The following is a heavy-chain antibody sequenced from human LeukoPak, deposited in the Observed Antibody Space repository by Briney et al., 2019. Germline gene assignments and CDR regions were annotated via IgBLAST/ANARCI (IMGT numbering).Heavy chain of an antibody. J-gene: IGHJ4*02. D-gene: IGHD4-23*01. CDR2: ISSSGSTI. Sequence: PGGSLRLSCAASGFTFSSYEMNWVRQAPGKGLEWVSYISSSGSTIYYADSVKGRFTISRDNAKNSLYLQMNSLRAEDTAVYYCAAKLDYGGNSGFDYWGQGTLVTGSS. CDR1: GFTFSSYE. V-gene: IGHV3-48*03. CDR3: AAKLDYGGNSGFDY.